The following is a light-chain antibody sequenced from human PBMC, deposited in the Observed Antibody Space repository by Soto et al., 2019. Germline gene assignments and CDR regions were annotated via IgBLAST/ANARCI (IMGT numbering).Light chain of an antibody. J-gene: IGLJ1*01. V-gene: IGLV2-11*01. CDR1: SSDVGGYNY. CDR2: DVS. Sequence: QSALTQPRSVSGSPGQSVIISCTGTSSDVGGYNYVSWYQHHPGKAPKLVIYDVSKWPSGVPDRFSGSKSGNTASLTISGLQAEDEADYYCLSNAGSNTHVFGTGTKVTVL. CDR3: LSNAGSNTHV.